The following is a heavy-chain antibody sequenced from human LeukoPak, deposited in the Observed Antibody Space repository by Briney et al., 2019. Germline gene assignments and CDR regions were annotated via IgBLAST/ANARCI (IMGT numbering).Heavy chain of an antibody. V-gene: IGHV1-69*13. J-gene: IGHJ5*02. CDR2: IIPIFGTA. CDR1: GGTFSSYA. Sequence: SVKVSCKASGGTFSSYAISWVRQAPGQGLEWMGGIIPIFGTANYAQKFQGRVTITADGSTSTAYMELSSLRSEDTAVYYCARVVQAFKRAFTGNWFDPWGQGTLVTVSS. D-gene: IGHD3-10*01. CDR3: ARVVQAFKRAFTGNWFDP.